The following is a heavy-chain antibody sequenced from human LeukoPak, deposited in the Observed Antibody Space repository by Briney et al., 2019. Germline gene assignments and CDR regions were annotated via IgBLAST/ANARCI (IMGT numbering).Heavy chain of an antibody. CDR1: GFTFTGYA. V-gene: IGHV3-23*01. CDR2: IVDTGDGP. CDR3: AKERGHPLPNYHMDV. D-gene: IGHD4/OR15-4a*01. Sequence: PGGSLRLSCAASGFTFTGYAMGWVRQAPGKGLEWVSTIVDTGDGPFYADSVRGRSTISRDSSKNTLYLQMNSPRADDTAVYYCAKERGHPLPNYHMDVWGKGTTVTVSS. J-gene: IGHJ6*03.